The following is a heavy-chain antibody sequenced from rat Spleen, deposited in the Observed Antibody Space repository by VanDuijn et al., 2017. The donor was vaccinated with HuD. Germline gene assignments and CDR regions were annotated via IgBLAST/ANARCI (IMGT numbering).Heavy chain of an antibody. J-gene: IGHJ3*01. D-gene: IGHD1-1*01. Sequence: EVQLVESGGGLVQPGRSLKLSCAASGFTFSNYGMAWVRQTPTKGLEWVASISTGGGNTYYRDSVKGRFTISRDNARSTQYLQMESLRPEDTATYYCAKGSYYSGDWFTDWGQGTLVTVSS. V-gene: IGHV5S13*01. CDR1: GFTFSNYG. CDR3: AKGSYYSGDWFTD. CDR2: ISTGGGNT.